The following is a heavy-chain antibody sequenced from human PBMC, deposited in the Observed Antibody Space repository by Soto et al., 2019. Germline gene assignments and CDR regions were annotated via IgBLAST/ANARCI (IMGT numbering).Heavy chain of an antibody. CDR3: ASRVGALDY. D-gene: IGHD3-16*01. Sequence: QVQLVESGGGGVQPGRSLRLSCATSGFTFSSFVMHRVRHAPGKGLEWVAVIYHDGSNKYYADSVKGRFTISRDNSKSTLYLQMNSLRAEDTAVYYCASRVGALDYWGQGTLVTVSS. CDR1: GFTFSSFV. V-gene: IGHV3-33*01. CDR2: IYHDGSNK. J-gene: IGHJ4*02.